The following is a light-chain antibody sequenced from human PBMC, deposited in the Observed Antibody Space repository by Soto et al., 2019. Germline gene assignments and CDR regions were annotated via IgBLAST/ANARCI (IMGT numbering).Light chain of an antibody. J-gene: IGKJ2*01. V-gene: IGKV3-20*01. CDR1: QTVASSF. Sequence: ENVLTQSPDTLSLSPGERATLSCSASQTVASSFLAWYQHKPGQAPRLLIYDSSTRASGIPDRFSGSGSGTDFTLTISTLEPEDFEVYYCQQYSSTPYNFGQGTKLEIK. CDR2: DSS. CDR3: QQYSSTPYN.